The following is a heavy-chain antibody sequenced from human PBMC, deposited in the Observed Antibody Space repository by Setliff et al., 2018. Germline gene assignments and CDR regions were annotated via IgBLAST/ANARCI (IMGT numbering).Heavy chain of an antibody. J-gene: IGHJ6*03. CDR2: IYIGGSA. Sequence: RDPPGKGLEWTGHIYIGGSANYNPSLKSRVTMSIGTSKNQFSLKLNSVTAADMAVYYCAREQWLDPPGYYYMDVWAKGTTVTVSS. CDR3: AREQWLDPPGYYYMDV. V-gene: IGHV4-4*07. D-gene: IGHD6-19*01.